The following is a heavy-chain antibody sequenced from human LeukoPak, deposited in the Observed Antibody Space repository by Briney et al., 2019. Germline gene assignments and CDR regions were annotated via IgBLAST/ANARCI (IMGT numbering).Heavy chain of an antibody. CDR1: GGSFSGYY. CDR3: AKSNGYGLIDI. CDR2: INHSGST. V-gene: IGHV4-34*01. D-gene: IGHD3-22*01. J-gene: IGHJ3*02. Sequence: PSETLSLTCAVYGGSFSGYYWSWIRQPPGKGLEWIGEINHSGSTNYNPSLKSRVTISVDTSRNQFSLKLNSVTAADTAVYYYAKSNGYGLIDIWGQGTMVTVSS.